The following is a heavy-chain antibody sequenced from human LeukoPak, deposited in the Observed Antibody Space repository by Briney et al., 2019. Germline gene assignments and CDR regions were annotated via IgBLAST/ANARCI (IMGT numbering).Heavy chain of an antibody. V-gene: IGHV3-30*18. Sequence: GRSLRLSCAASGFTFSSYGMHWVRQAPGKGLEWVAVISYDGSNKYYADSVKGRFTISRDNSKNTLYLQMNSLRAEDTAVYYCAKDRGLRRKIYYFDYWGQGTLVTVSS. J-gene: IGHJ4*02. CDR3: AKDRGLRRKIYYFDY. D-gene: IGHD4-17*01. CDR2: ISYDGSNK. CDR1: GFTFSSYG.